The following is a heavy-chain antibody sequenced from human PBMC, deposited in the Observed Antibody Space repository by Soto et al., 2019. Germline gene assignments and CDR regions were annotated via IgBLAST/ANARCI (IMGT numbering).Heavy chain of an antibody. CDR1: GGSISSHY. CDR2: IYYSGNT. J-gene: IGHJ5*02. V-gene: IGHV4-59*11. D-gene: IGHD5-12*01. CDR3: ASSGYSGYTYRWFDP. Sequence: SETLSLTCTVSGGSISSHYWSWIRQPPGKGLEWIGHIYYSGNTKYNPSLKSRVTMSLDTSKNQFSLKLTAVTAADTAVYYCASSGYSGYTYRWFDPWGQGTLVTVLL.